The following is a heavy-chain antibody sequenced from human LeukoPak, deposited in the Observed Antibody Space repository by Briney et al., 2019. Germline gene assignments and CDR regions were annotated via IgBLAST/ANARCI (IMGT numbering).Heavy chain of an antibody. V-gene: IGHV1-69*01. D-gene: IGHD3-10*01. CDR2: IIPIFGTA. J-gene: IGHJ6*03. Sequence: GASVKVSCKASGGTFSSYAISWVRQAPGQGREWMGGIIPIFGTANYAQKFQGRVTITADESTSTAYMELSSLRSEDTAVYYCAKSGGSHYMDVWGKGTTVTISS. CDR3: AKSGGSHYMDV. CDR1: GGTFSSYA.